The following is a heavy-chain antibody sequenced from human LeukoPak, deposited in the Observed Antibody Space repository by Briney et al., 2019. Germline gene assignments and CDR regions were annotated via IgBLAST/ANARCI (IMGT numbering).Heavy chain of an antibody. CDR3: ARDQTYYYGSGSLAWFDP. CDR1: GESFSGYY. D-gene: IGHD3-10*01. V-gene: IGHV4-34*01. J-gene: IGHJ5*02. Sequence: SSETLSLTCAVYGESFSGYYWSWIRQPPGKGLEWIGEINHSGSTNYNPSLKSRVTISVDTSKNQFSLKLSSVTAADTAVYYCARDQTYYYGSGSLAWFDPWGQGTLVTVSS. CDR2: INHSGST.